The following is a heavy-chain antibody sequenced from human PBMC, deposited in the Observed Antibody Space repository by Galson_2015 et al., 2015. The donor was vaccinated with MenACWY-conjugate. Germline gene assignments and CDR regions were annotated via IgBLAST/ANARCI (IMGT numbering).Heavy chain of an antibody. D-gene: IGHD1-26*01. CDR1: GYSFTTYW. CDR2: ISPGDSHS. CDR3: ARHPPGGRGMDV. V-gene: IGHV5-51*01. J-gene: IGHJ6*02. Sequence: QSGAAVKEPGESLKISCMGSGYSFTTYWIACVRQMPGKGLEWMGLISPGDSHSRYSPSFQGQVTISADKSISTAYLQWSSLKASDTDMYYCARHPPGGRGMDVWGQGTTVTVSS.